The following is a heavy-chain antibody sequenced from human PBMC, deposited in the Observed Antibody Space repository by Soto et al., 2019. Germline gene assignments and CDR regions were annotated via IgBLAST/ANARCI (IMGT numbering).Heavy chain of an antibody. J-gene: IGHJ4*02. CDR1: GFNFRGYT. Sequence: EVQLLESGGDWVHPGGSLRLSCAASGFNFRGYTMSWVRQAPGKGLEGGSSICGGGGRSTFYSASVKGRFTISSDDSQNNLFLQMNGMRGEDAAVYYCAKDLHPDSRWDIDYWGQGTLVTVSS. CDR3: AKDLHPDSRWDIDY. V-gene: IGHV3-23*01. CDR2: ICGGGGRST. D-gene: IGHD1-26*01.